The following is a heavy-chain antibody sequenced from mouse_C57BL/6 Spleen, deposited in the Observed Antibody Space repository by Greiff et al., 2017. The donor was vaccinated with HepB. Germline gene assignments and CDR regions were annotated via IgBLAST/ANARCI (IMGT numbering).Heavy chain of an antibody. D-gene: IGHD2-3*01. CDR2: ISSGSSTI. Sequence: EVQVVESGGGLVKPGGSLKLSCAASGFTFSDYGMHWVRQAPEKGLEWVAYISSGSSTIYYADTVKGRFTISRDNAKNTLFLQMTRLRSEDTAMYYCARLMDWYFDVWGTRTTVTVSS. J-gene: IGHJ1*03. CDR1: GFTFSDYG. CDR3: ARLMDWYFDV. V-gene: IGHV5-17*01.